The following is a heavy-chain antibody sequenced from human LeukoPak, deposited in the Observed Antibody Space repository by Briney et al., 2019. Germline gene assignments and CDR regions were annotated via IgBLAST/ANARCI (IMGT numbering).Heavy chain of an antibody. CDR3: AREEYYYGSGSYYDY. Sequence: GGSLRLSCTASGFTFADYAMSWFRQAPGKGLEWVSYISSSGSTIYYADSVKGRFTISRDNAKNSLYLQMNSLRAEDTAVYYCAREEYYYGSGSYYDYWGQGTLVTVSS. V-gene: IGHV3-48*03. J-gene: IGHJ4*02. CDR2: ISSSGSTI. CDR1: GFTFADYA. D-gene: IGHD3-10*01.